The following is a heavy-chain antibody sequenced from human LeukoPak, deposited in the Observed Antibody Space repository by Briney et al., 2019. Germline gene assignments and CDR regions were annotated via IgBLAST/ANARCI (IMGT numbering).Heavy chain of an antibody. J-gene: IGHJ3*02. V-gene: IGHV1-8*03. D-gene: IGHD1-26*01. Sequence: ASVKVSCKASGYTFTGYYMHWVRQAPGQGLEWMGWMNPNSGNTGYAQKFQGRVTITRNTSISTAYMELSSLRSEDTAVYYCARGGIVGATIDAFDIWGQGTMVTVSS. CDR1: GYTFTGYY. CDR2: MNPNSGNT. CDR3: ARGGIVGATIDAFDI.